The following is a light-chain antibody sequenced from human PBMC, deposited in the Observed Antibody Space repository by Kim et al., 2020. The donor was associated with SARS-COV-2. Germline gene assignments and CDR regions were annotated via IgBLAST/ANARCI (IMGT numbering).Light chain of an antibody. V-gene: IGKV3-20*01. CDR2: DAS. J-gene: IGKJ2*01. Sequence: EIVLTQSPGTLSLSPGERATLSCRASQSLSSSYLAWYQQKPGQAPRLLLFDASSRAAGIPDRFSGSGSGTDFTLTISRLEPEDFAVYHCQQFARSPYTFGQGTKLEI. CDR3: QQFARSPYT. CDR1: QSLSSSY.